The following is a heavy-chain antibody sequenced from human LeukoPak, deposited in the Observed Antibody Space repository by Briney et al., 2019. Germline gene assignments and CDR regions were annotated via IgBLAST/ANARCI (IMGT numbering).Heavy chain of an antibody. CDR2: ITSESTFT. V-gene: IGHV3-21*01. CDR3: ARGQFCGGDCFYFDY. J-gene: IGHJ4*02. D-gene: IGHD2-21*01. CDR1: GFTFNTFW. Sequence: GGSLRLSCAASGFTFNTFWMHWVRQAPGKGLEWVSSITSESTFTHYADAVKMKGRFTIPRDNTKNSVYLQMNSLRVEDTAVYYCARGQFCGGDCFYFDYWGQGILVTVSS.